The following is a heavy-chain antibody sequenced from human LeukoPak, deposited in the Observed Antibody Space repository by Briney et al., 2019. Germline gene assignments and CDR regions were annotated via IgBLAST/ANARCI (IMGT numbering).Heavy chain of an antibody. Sequence: PSETLSLTCTVSGGSISSSTYYWGWIRQPPGKGLEWIGSIYYSGSTYYNPSLKSRVTMSLDTSKNQFSLKLSSVTAADTAVYYCARDVPASIATYYFDYWGQGTLVTVSS. J-gene: IGHJ4*02. CDR3: ARDVPASIATYYFDY. CDR1: GGSISSSTYY. CDR2: IYYSGST. V-gene: IGHV4-39*07. D-gene: IGHD6-6*01.